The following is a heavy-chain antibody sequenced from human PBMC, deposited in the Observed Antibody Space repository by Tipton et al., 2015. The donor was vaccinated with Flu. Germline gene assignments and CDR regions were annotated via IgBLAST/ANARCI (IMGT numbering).Heavy chain of an antibody. Sequence: SLRLSCAASGFTFSSYAMQWVRQAPGKGLEWVAVISDDGLTEYYADSVKGRFTISRDSSKNTLYLQMKSLSAEDTATYYCARTILRTVVVNHAFDYWGQGSLVTVSS. CDR3: ARTILRTVVVNHAFDY. CDR2: ISDDGLTE. V-gene: IGHV3-30-3*01. D-gene: IGHD2-15*01. J-gene: IGHJ4*02. CDR1: GFTFSSYA.